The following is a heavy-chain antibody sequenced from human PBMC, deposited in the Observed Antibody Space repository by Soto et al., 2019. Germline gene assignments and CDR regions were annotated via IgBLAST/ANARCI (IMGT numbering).Heavy chain of an antibody. J-gene: IGHJ4*02. CDR3: ARLGGETYDILTGYYKGRFDY. D-gene: IGHD3-9*01. V-gene: IGHV4-39*01. CDR1: GGSISSSSYY. CDR2: IYYSGST. Sequence: SETLSLTCTVSGGSISSSSYYWGWIRQPPGKGLEWIGSIYYSGSTYYNPSLKSRVTISVDTSKNQFSLKLSSVTAADTAVYYCARLGGETYDILTGYYKGRFDYWGQGTLVTVSS.